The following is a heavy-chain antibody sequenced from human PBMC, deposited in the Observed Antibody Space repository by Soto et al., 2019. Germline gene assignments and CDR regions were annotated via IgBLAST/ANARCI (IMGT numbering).Heavy chain of an antibody. J-gene: IGHJ6*03. CDR1: GYTFTSYA. CDR2: INAGNGNT. V-gene: IGHV1-3*01. CDR3: ARESSSSSFDYYYMDV. D-gene: IGHD6-6*01. Sequence: QVQLVQFGAEVKKPGASVKVSCKASGYTFTSYAMHWVRQAPGQRREWMGWINAGNGNTKYSQKCLGRVTITRDTSASTAYMELSSLRSEDTAVYYCARESSSSSFDYYYMDVWGKGTTVTVSS.